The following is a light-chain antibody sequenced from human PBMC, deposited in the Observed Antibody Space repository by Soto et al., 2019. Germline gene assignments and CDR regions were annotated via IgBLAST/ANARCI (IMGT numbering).Light chain of an antibody. CDR1: SSDVGGYNY. J-gene: IGLJ2*01. CDR3: SSYTSSSTPWV. Sequence: QSALTQPASVSGSPGQSITISCTGTSSDVGGYNYVSWYQQHPGKAPKLMNYDVSNRPSGVSNRFSGSKSGNTASLTISGLQAEDEADYYCSSYTSSSTPWVFGGGTKVTVL. V-gene: IGLV2-14*01. CDR2: DVS.